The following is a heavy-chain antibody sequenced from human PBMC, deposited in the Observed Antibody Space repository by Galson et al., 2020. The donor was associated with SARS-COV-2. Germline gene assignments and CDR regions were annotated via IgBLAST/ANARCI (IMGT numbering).Heavy chain of an antibody. D-gene: IGHD1-20*01. CDR3: ARQYNALSGASDH. Sequence: LVKPTQTLTLACTFSGFSLSTSGMCVNWIRQPPGKALEWLARIDWDDDKYYSTSLKTRLTISKDTSKNQVVLIMTNMDPMDTATYYCARQYNALSGASDHWGQGTLVTVSS. V-gene: IGHV2-70*11. CDR1: GFSLSTSGMC. CDR2: IDWDDDK. J-gene: IGHJ4*02.